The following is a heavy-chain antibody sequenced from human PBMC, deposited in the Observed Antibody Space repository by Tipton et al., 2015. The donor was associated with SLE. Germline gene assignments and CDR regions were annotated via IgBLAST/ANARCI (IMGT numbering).Heavy chain of an antibody. Sequence: TLSLTCTVSGASINSNYWTWIRQPPGKGLEWIGYLYTSGTTKYNPSLQSRVTISVDTPKNQFSLKLNSVTAADTAVYYCARVVAERLGLDFWGQGILVSVSS. CDR1: GASINSNY. V-gene: IGHV4-4*08. CDR3: ARVVAERLGLDF. J-gene: IGHJ4*02. CDR2: LYTSGTT. D-gene: IGHD3-16*01.